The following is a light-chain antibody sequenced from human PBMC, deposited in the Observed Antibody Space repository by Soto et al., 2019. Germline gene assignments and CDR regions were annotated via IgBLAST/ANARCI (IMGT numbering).Light chain of an antibody. Sequence: EIVMTQSPATLSVSPGERFTLSFRASQSVSSSHLAWYQQKPGQAPRLLMYGASSRATSIPDRFSGGGSGADFTLTISRLEPEDFGVYYCQQYHNSILMFGQGTKVDIK. CDR1: QSVSSSH. V-gene: IGKV3-20*01. CDR3: QQYHNSILM. CDR2: GAS. J-gene: IGKJ1*01.